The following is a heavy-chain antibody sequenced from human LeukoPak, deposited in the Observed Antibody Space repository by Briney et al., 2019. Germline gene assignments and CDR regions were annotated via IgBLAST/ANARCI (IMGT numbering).Heavy chain of an antibody. Sequence: GGSLRLSCAASGFTFSSYAMSWVRQAPGKGLEWVSITYSDSNTNYADSVKGRFTISRDTSQNTLSLQMNSLRAEDTAVYYCVRKNRDFNAAFDIWGQGTVVTVSS. CDR1: GFTFSSYA. J-gene: IGHJ3*02. V-gene: IGHV3-23*01. CDR3: VRKNRDFNAAFDI. CDR2: TYSDSNT. D-gene: IGHD2-21*02.